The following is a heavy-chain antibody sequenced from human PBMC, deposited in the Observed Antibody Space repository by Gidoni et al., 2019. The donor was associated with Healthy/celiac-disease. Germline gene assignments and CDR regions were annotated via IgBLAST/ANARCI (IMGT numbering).Heavy chain of an antibody. CDR1: GFTFSSYW. CDR3: AREHQMATVYFDY. Sequence: EVQLVESGGGLVQPGGSLRLSCAASGFTFSSYWMSWVRQAPGKGLEWVANIKQDGSEKYYVDYVKGRFTISRDNAKNALYLQMNSLRAEDTAVYYCAREHQMATVYFDYWGQGTLVTVSS. D-gene: IGHD4-4*01. V-gene: IGHV3-7*03. CDR2: IKQDGSEK. J-gene: IGHJ4*02.